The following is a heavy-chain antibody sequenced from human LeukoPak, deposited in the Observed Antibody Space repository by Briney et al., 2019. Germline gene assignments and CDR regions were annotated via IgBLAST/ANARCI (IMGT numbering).Heavy chain of an antibody. CDR3: ARRGPTCTTTTCSLSRGTFGP. CDR1: GASITSSIYH. CDR2: VYYTGTT. J-gene: IGHJ5*02. Sequence: SETLSLTCTVSGASITSSIYHWGWIRQSPGKGLEWIGSVYYTGTTYSNPSLESRVTISVDTSKNQFSLKVRSVTAADTAVYYCARRGPTCTTTTCSLSRGTFGPWGQGTLVTVSS. V-gene: IGHV4-39*01. D-gene: IGHD2-2*01.